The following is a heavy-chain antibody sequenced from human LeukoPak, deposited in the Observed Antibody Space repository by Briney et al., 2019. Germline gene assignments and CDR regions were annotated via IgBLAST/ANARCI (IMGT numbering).Heavy chain of an antibody. V-gene: IGHV4-31*03. CDR1: GGSISSGGYY. Sequence: KPSETLSLTCTVSGGSISSGGYYWSWIRQHPGKGLEWIGYIYYSGSTYYNPSLKSRVTIPVDTSKNQFSLKLSSVTAADTAVYYCARERGSGSYYTHAFDIWGQGTMVTVSS. CDR3: ARERGSGSYYTHAFDI. CDR2: IYYSGST. J-gene: IGHJ3*02. D-gene: IGHD3-10*01.